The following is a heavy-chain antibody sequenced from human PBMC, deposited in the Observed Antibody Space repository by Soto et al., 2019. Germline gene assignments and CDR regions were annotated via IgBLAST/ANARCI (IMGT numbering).Heavy chain of an antibody. CDR3: ARHEYVSSSYDPLDV. J-gene: IGHJ3*01. CDR1: GGSVTNINYF. CDR2: IYYTGTT. V-gene: IGHV4-39*01. D-gene: IGHD3-22*01. Sequence: SETLSLTCSVSGGSVTNINYFWAWIRQSPGKGLEWIANIYYTGTTFYNPSLRSRVSMTIDASKNRFSLNLSSVTASDTALYYCARHEYVSSSYDPLDVWGRGTMVTV.